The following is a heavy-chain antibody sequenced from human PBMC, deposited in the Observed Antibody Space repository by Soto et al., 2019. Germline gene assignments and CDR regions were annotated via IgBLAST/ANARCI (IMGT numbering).Heavy chain of an antibody. CDR2: ISYDGSNK. Sequence: QVQLVESGGGVVQPGRSLRLSCAASGFTFSSYAMHWVRQAPGKGLEWVAVISYDGSNKYYADSVKGRFTISRDNSKNTLYLPMNVLRAEDTAVYYCARDHVVVAATFRASYYGMDVWGPGTTVTVSS. V-gene: IGHV3-30-3*01. J-gene: IGHJ6*02. CDR1: GFTFSSYA. D-gene: IGHD2-15*01. CDR3: ARDHVVVAATFRASYYGMDV.